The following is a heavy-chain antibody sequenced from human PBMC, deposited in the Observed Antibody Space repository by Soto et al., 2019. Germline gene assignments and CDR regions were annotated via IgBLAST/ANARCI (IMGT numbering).Heavy chain of an antibody. CDR1: GYTFTSYG. Sequence: ASVKVSCKASGYTFTSYGISWVRQAPGQGLEWMGWISAYNGNTNYAQKLQGRVTMTTGTSTSTAYMELRSLRSDDTAVYYCARGVYGDYGYYYFDYWGQGTLVTVSS. D-gene: IGHD4-17*01. CDR3: ARGVYGDYGYYYFDY. J-gene: IGHJ4*02. CDR2: ISAYNGNT. V-gene: IGHV1-18*01.